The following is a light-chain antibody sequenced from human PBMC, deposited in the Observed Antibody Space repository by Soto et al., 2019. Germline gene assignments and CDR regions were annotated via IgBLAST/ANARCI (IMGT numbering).Light chain of an antibody. CDR2: GVS. CDR1: QSLSSNY. V-gene: IGKV3-20*01. J-gene: IGKJ5*01. CDR3: QQYVSAPIT. Sequence: EIVLTQSPGTLSFSXXXXXPLXXXSSQSLSSNYLAWYQQKPGQAPRLLIYGVSSRATGVPVSFSGSGSGTDFTLTISRLEPEDFAVYYCQQYVSAPITFGQGTRLEIK.